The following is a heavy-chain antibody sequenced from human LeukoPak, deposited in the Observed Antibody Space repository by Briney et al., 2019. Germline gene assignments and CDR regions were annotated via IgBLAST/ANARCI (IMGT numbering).Heavy chain of an antibody. J-gene: IGHJ4*02. Sequence: GESLKISRKGSGYSFTSYWIGWVRQMPGKDLEWMGIMYPGDSDTRYSPSFQGQVTISVDKSISTAYLQWSSLKASDTAMYYCGRHLYGGNSAIDYWGQGTLVTVSS. D-gene: IGHD4-23*01. CDR2: MYPGDSDT. CDR3: GRHLYGGNSAIDY. CDR1: GYSFTSYW. V-gene: IGHV5-51*01.